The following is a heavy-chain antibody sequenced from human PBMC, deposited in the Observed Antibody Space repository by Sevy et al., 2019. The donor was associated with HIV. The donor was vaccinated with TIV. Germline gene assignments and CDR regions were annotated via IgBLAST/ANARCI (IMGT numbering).Heavy chain of an antibody. Sequence: SETLSLTCAVSGVSVTSDTYYWSWIRQPPGKGLEWIGYVYHTGSTNYGPSFKSRVTISIDTSKNQFSLRLFSVAAADMAMYYCAREPYFFDKSGYFWDYWGQGILVTVSS. CDR2: VYHTGST. CDR1: GVSVTSDTYY. D-gene: IGHD3-22*01. J-gene: IGHJ4*02. CDR3: AREPYFFDKSGYFWDY. V-gene: IGHV4-61*01.